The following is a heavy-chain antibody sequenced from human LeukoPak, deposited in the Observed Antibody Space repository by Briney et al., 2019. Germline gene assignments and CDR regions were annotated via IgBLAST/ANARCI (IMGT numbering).Heavy chain of an antibody. D-gene: IGHD3-9*01. J-gene: IGHJ4*02. CDR1: GGSISSSSYY. CDR2: IYYSVST. CDR3: ARDRPAFDWLLEYFDY. V-gene: IGHV4-39*02. Sequence: SETLSLTCTVSGGSISSSSYYWGWIRQPPGKGLEWIGSIYYSVSTYYNPSLKSRFTISVDTSKNQFSLKLSSVTAADTAVYYCARDRPAFDWLLEYFDYWGQGTLVTVSS.